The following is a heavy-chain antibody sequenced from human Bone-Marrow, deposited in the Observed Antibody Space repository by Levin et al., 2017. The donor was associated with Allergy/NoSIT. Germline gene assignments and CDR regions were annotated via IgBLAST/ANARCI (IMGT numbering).Heavy chain of an antibody. Sequence: EASVKVSCAASGFSFSTQAMSWVRQAPGKGLEWVSAITGSSDKTYYADSVRGRFTISRDNSRNTLYLQMNSLRAEDTAVYYCAKDGYNWAPLGGQGTRVTVSS. V-gene: IGHV3-23*01. D-gene: IGHD5-24*01. CDR2: ITGSSDKT. CDR1: GFSFSTQA. CDR3: AKDGYNWAPL. J-gene: IGHJ4*02.